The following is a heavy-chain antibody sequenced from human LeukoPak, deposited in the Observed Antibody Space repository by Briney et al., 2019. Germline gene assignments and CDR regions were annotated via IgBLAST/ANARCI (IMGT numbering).Heavy chain of an antibody. V-gene: IGHV3-23*01. CDR3: AKNGGSQCYSHLDS. D-gene: IGHD2-15*01. CDR1: GFTFSSYA. Sequence: GGSLRLSCAASGFTFSSYAMSWVRQAPGKGLEWVSGTSGSGGSTYYAGSVKGRSTISRDNSKNTLYLQMNSLRVEDTAVYYCAKNGGSQCYSHLDSWGQGTLVTVSS. CDR2: TSGSGGST. J-gene: IGHJ4*02.